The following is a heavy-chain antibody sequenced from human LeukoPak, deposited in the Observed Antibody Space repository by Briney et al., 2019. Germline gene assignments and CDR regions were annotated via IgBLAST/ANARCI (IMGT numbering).Heavy chain of an antibody. CDR1: GFTFSSYG. D-gene: IGHD6-19*01. Sequence: GRSLRLSCAASGFTFSSYGMHWVRQAPGKGLEWVAVISYDGSNKYYADSVKGRFTISRDNSKNTLYLQMNSLRAEGTAVYYCATAVAGTCFDYWGQGTLVTVSS. CDR3: ATAVAGTCFDY. J-gene: IGHJ4*02. CDR2: ISYDGSNK. V-gene: IGHV3-30*03.